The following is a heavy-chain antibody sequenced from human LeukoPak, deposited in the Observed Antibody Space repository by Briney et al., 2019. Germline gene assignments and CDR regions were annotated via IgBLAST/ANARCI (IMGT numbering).Heavy chain of an antibody. CDR1: GGSISSYY. CDR3: ARRLIWSYGMDV. V-gene: IGHV4-59*08. D-gene: IGHD3-10*01. Sequence: SETLSLTCTASGGSISSYYWSWIRQPPGKGLEWIGYIYYSGSTNYNPSLKSRVTISVDTSKNQFSLKLSSVTAADTAVYYCARRLIWSYGMDVWGQGTTVTVSS. J-gene: IGHJ6*02. CDR2: IYYSGST.